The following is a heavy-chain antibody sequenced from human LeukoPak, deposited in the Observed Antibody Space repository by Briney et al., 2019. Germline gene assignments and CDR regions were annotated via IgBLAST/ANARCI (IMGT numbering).Heavy chain of an antibody. J-gene: IGHJ4*02. Sequence: GGSLRLSCAASGFTFSSYSMNWVRQAPGKGLEWVTSISSSSSYIYYADSVKGRFTISRDNAKNSLYLQMNSLRAEDTAVYYCARDSLDGGATDYWGRGTLVTVSS. CDR1: GFTFSSYS. V-gene: IGHV3-21*01. D-gene: IGHD1-1*01. CDR2: ISSSSSYI. CDR3: ARDSLDGGATDY.